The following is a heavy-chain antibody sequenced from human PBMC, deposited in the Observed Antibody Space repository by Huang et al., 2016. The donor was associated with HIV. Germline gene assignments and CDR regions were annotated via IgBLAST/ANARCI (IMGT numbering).Heavy chain of an antibody. CDR2: LNPNRGKT. Sequence: QVQLVQSGPEVKKPGASVKVSCQTSGYIFSNYDINWVRQAPGQGLQWMGWLNPNRGKTANGQKFQGRVTLTRSTSTVAAYMVLNSLTSQDTAVYYCARLTSGWYQDYWGQGTLVTVSS. J-gene: IGHJ4*02. CDR3: ARLTSGWYQDY. CDR1: GYIFSNYD. V-gene: IGHV1-8*01. D-gene: IGHD6-19*01.